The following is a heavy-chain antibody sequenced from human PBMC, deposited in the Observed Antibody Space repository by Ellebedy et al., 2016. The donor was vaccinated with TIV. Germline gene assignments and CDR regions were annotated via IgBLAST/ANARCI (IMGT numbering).Heavy chain of an antibody. V-gene: IGHV4-39*07. Sequence: SETLSLTCSVSGVSIISDTFYWGWIRQPPGKGLEWIGNIYYSGITFHNPSLKSRVTMSADTSKNQTSLKLSSVTAADTAVYYCARDFGGWPFDSWGQGTLVTVSS. CDR3: ARDFGGWPFDS. D-gene: IGHD6-19*01. J-gene: IGHJ4*02. CDR1: GVSIISDTFY. CDR2: IYYSGIT.